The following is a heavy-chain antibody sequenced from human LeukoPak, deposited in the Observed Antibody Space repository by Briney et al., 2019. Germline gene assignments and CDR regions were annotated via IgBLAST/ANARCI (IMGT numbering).Heavy chain of an antibody. CDR1: GGSISSSNW. CDR3: ARMGYNYYYYMDV. J-gene: IGHJ6*03. CDR2: IYHSGST. V-gene: IGHV4-4*02. Sequence: PSETLSLTCAVSGGSISSSNWWSWVRQPPGKGLEWIGEIYHSGSTNYNPSLKSRVTISVDTSKNQFSLKLSSVTAADTAVYYCARMGYNYYYYMDVWGKGTTVTVSS.